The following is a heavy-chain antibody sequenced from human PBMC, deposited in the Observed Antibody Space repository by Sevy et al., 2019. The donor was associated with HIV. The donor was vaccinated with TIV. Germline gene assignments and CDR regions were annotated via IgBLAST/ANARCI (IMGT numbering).Heavy chain of an antibody. CDR1: GFTFSSYA. CDR2: ISGSGDIT. CDR3: AKEDRESGGYGSDY. D-gene: IGHD1-26*01. V-gene: IGHV3-23*01. J-gene: IGHJ4*02. Sequence: GGSLRLSCAASGFTFSSYAMSWVRQAPGKGLEWVSSISGSGDITYYADSVKGRFTMSTDNSKNTLYLQMNSLRAEDTAVYYCAKEDRESGGYGSDYWGQGTLVTVSS.